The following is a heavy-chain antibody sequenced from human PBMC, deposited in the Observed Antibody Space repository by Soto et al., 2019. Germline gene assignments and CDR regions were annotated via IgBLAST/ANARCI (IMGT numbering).Heavy chain of an antibody. V-gene: IGHV1-2*02. Sequence: GASVKVSCKASGYTSTGYYMHWVRQATGQGLEWMGWINPNSGGTNYAQKFQGRVTMTRDTSISTAYMELSRLRSDDTAVYYCAREWLQPKSNFDYWGQGTLVTVSS. D-gene: IGHD5-12*01. CDR1: GYTSTGYY. CDR3: AREWLQPKSNFDY. CDR2: INPNSGGT. J-gene: IGHJ4*02.